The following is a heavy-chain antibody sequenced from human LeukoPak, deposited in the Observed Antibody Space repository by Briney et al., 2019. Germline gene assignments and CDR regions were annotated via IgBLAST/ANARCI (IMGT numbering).Heavy chain of an antibody. CDR3: AKDEVGGHFEY. CDR1: GFAFVSHG. CDR2: VNEDGRQI. V-gene: IGHV3-7*01. Sequence: GGTLRLSCAASGFAFVSHGMSWVRQAPGKGLEWVAKVNEDGRQIYYADSVKGRFTISRDNAKNSVHLQMNNLRVEDTAVYYCAKDEVGGHFEYWGQGILVTVSS. J-gene: IGHJ4*02.